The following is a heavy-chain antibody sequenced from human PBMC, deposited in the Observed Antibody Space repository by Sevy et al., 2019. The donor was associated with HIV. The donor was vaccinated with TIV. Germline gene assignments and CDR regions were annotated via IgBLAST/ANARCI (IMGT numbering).Heavy chain of an antibody. CDR3: ARGENDDEFFQY. J-gene: IGHJ1*01. CDR2: TSYDGSHK. Sequence: GGSLRLSCTVSGFSFSDFAMHWVRQAPGKGLEWVAVTSYDGSHKYYADSVKGRFTVSRDNSRNILSLEMNRLRRDDTAVYYCARGENDDEFFQYWGQGTLVTVSS. CDR1: GFSFSDFA. D-gene: IGHD2-21*01. V-gene: IGHV3-30*04.